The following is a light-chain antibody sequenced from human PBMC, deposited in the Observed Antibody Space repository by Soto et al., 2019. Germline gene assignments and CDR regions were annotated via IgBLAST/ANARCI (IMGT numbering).Light chain of an antibody. CDR1: QSISSW. V-gene: IGKV1-5*03. Sequence: DIQMTQSPSTLSASVGDRVTITCRASQSISSWLAWYQQKPGKAPKLLIYKASSLEIGVPSRFSDSGSGTEFTLTISSLQPDDFATYYCQQYNGYSRTFGQGTKLEIK. J-gene: IGKJ2*01. CDR3: QQYNGYSRT. CDR2: KAS.